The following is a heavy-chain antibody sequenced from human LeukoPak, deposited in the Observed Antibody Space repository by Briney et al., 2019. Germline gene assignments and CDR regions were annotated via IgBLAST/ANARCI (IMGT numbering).Heavy chain of an antibody. D-gene: IGHD2-8*01. CDR2: IYSSGST. V-gene: IGHV4-61*02. CDR3: AGTAANGGAFDI. J-gene: IGHJ3*02. Sequence: SQTLSLTCTVSGDSTSSGSYYWSWIRQPAGKGLEWIGRIYSSGSTNYNPSLKSRVTISSDTSKNQFSLKLSSVTGADTAVYYCAGTAANGGAFDIWGQGTMVTVSS. CDR1: GDSTSSGSYY.